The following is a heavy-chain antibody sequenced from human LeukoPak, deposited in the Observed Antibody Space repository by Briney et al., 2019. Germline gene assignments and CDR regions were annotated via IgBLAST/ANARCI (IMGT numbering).Heavy chain of an antibody. J-gene: IGHJ6*02. D-gene: IGHD3-3*01. Sequence: PSETLSLTCAVYGVSFSGYYWSWIRQPPGKGLEWIGEINHSGSTNYNPSLKSRVTISVDTSKSQFSLKLSSVTAADTAVYYCAQGYDFWSGYYYGMDVWGQGTTVTVSS. V-gene: IGHV4-34*01. CDR2: INHSGST. CDR1: GVSFSGYY. CDR3: AQGYDFWSGYYYGMDV.